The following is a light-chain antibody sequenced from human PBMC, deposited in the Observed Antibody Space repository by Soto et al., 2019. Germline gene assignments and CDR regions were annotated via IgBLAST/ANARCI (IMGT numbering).Light chain of an antibody. V-gene: IGKV3-15*01. CDR3: QQYNNWPLT. J-gene: IGKJ4*01. CDR2: AAS. CDR1: QSVGRN. Sequence: EKVMTQSPATLSVSPGERATLSCRASQSVGRNLAWYQQKPGQAPRLLIYAASTRATGITDRFSGSGSETEFTLTISSLQSEDFALYYCQQYNNWPLTFGGGTKVEI.